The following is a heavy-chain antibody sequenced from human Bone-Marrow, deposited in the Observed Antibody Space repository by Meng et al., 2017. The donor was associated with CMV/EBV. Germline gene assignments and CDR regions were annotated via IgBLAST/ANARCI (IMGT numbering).Heavy chain of an antibody. CDR3: ARVGRGILTGYYLVNYGMDV. D-gene: IGHD3-9*01. Sequence: GGSLRLSCAASGFTFSSYGMHWVRQAPGKGLEWVAFIRYDGSNKYYADSVKGRFTISRDNAKNSLYLQMNSLRAEDTAVYYCARVGRGILTGYYLVNYGMDVWGQGTTVTVSS. J-gene: IGHJ6*02. CDR1: GFTFSSYG. CDR2: IRYDGSNK. V-gene: IGHV3-30*02.